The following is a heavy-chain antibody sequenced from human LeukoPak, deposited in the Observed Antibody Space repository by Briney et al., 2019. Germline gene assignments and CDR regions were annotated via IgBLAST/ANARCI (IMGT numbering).Heavy chain of an antibody. Sequence: PGGSLRLSCAASGFTFSSYSMNWVRQAPGKGLEWVSSISSSSSYIYYADSVKGRFTISRDNAKNSLYLQMNSLRAEDTAVYYCARDPTGFHYRPYLKHWGQGTLVTVSS. V-gene: IGHV3-21*01. CDR2: ISSSSSYI. D-gene: IGHD3-16*02. CDR1: GFTFSSYS. J-gene: IGHJ4*02. CDR3: ARDPTGFHYRPYLKH.